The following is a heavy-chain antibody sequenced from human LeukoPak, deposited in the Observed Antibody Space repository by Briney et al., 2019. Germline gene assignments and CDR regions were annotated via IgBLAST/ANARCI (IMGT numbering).Heavy chain of an antibody. CDR2: IYYSGST. J-gene: IGHJ4*02. V-gene: IGHV4-39*01. Sequence: SETLSLTCTVSGGSISSSSYYWGWIRQPPGKGLEWIGSIYYSGSTYYNPSLKSRVTISVDTSKNQFPLKLSSVTAADTAVYYCARHAPSTVNFDYWGQGTLVTVSS. D-gene: IGHD4-11*01. CDR1: GGSISSSSYY. CDR3: ARHAPSTVNFDY.